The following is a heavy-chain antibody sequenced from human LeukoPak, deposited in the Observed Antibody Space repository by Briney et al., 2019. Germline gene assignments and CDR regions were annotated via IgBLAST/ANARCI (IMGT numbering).Heavy chain of an antibody. CDR3: ATDCGGDCNDAFDI. Sequence: GRPLRLSCAASGFTFSSYAMHWVRQAPGKGLEWVAVISYDGSNKYYADSVKGRFTISRDNSKNTPYLQMNSLRAEDTAVYYCATDCGGDCNDAFDIWGQGTMVTVSS. CDR2: ISYDGSNK. D-gene: IGHD2-21*02. V-gene: IGHV3-30-3*01. CDR1: GFTFSSYA. J-gene: IGHJ3*02.